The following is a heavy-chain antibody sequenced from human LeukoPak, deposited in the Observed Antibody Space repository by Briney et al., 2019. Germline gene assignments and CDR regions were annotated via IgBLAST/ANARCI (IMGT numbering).Heavy chain of an antibody. V-gene: IGHV1-18*01. Sequence: ASVNVSCKASGYTLTSYGISWVRQAPGQGLEWMGWISAYNGNTNYAQKLQGRVTMTTDTSTSTAYIELRSLRSDDTAVYYCARESPQNYGSGRVGHFDYWGQGTLVTVSS. D-gene: IGHD3-10*01. CDR1: GYTLTSYG. J-gene: IGHJ4*02. CDR2: ISAYNGNT. CDR3: ARESPQNYGSGRVGHFDY.